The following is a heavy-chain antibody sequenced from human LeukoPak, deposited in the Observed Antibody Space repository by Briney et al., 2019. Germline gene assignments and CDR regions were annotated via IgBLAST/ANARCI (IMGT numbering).Heavy chain of an antibody. CDR2: ISPSGST. D-gene: IGHD3-3*01. CDR1: GGSISSGAYS. V-gene: IGHV4-30-2*03. J-gene: IGHJ4*02. Sequence: SETLSLTCAVSGGSISSGAYSWNWIRQPPGKGLEWIGYISPSGSTYYNPSLKSRVTISVDTSKNQFSLKLSSVTAADTAVYYCARHGTIFGVVTGIDYWGQGTLVTVSS. CDR3: ARHGTIFGVVTGIDY.